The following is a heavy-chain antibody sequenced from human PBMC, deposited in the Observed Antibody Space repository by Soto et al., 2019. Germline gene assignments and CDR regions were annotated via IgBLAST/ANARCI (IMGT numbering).Heavy chain of an antibody. D-gene: IGHD3-3*01. Sequence: SVKVSCKASGYTFTSYGISWVRQAPGQGLEWMGWISAYNGNTNYAQKLQGRVTMTTDTSTSTAYMELRSLRSDDTAVYYCARDFWSGSGSYYYYGMDVWGQGTTVTVSS. V-gene: IGHV1-18*01. CDR1: GYTFTSYG. CDR2: ISAYNGNT. CDR3: ARDFWSGSGSYYYYGMDV. J-gene: IGHJ6*02.